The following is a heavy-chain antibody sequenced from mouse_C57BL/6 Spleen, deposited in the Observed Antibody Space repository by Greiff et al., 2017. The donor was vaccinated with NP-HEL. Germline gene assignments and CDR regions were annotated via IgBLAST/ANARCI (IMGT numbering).Heavy chain of an antibody. V-gene: IGHV1-64*01. Sequence: QVQLQQPGAELVKPGASVKLSCKASGYTFTSYWMPWVKQRPGQGLEWIGMIHPNSGSTNYNEKFKSKATLTVDKSSRTAYMQLSSLASEDSAVYNWERTAQVSYYFDYWGKGTTRTVST. D-gene: IGHD3-2*02. CDR2: IHPNSGST. CDR3: ERTAQVSYYFDY. CDR1: GYTFTSYW. J-gene: IGHJ2*01.